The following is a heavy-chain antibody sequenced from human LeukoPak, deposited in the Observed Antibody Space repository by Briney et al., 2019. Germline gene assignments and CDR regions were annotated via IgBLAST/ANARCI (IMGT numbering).Heavy chain of an antibody. V-gene: IGHV3-7*01. Sequence: GGSLRLSCAASDFTLSRYWMTWVRQAPGRGLEWVANINGEGGDKYYGDSVKGRFSISRDNAENSLFLRMNNLRVEDSAVYYCARGGSGSSKYWVFWGQGTLVTVSS. CDR1: DFTLSRYW. CDR2: INGEGGDK. CDR3: ARGGSGSSKYWVF. J-gene: IGHJ4*02. D-gene: IGHD2-8*02.